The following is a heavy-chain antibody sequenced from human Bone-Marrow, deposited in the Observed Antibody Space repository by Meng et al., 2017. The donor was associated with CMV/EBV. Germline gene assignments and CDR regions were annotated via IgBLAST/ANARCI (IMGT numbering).Heavy chain of an antibody. Sequence: GGSLRLSCAASGFTFSDYYMSWIRQAPGKGLEWVSYISSSGSTIYYADSVKGRFTISRDNAKNSLYLQLSSLRAEDTAVYYCATFRCSGNRCFSSYFYYGMDAWGQGTTVTVSS. J-gene: IGHJ6*02. CDR3: ATFRCSGNRCFSSYFYYGMDA. V-gene: IGHV3-11*04. CDR1: GFTFSDYY. CDR2: ISSSGSTI. D-gene: IGHD2/OR15-2a*01.